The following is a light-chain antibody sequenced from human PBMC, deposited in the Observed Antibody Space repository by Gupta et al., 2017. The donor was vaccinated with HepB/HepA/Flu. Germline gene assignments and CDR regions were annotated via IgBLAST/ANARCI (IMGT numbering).Light chain of an antibody. J-gene: IGKJ4*01. V-gene: IGKV2-30*01. CDR2: QVS. CDR3: VQGTHWPT. Sequence: DVVLTQSPLSLPVTLGQPASISCRSSQSLVFSDGNTFLHWFQQRPGQSPRRLLYQVSKRDSGVPERFSGRGSGTDFTLRISSVEAEDVAIYYCVQGTHWPTFGGGTKVEIK. CDR1: QSLVFSDGNTF.